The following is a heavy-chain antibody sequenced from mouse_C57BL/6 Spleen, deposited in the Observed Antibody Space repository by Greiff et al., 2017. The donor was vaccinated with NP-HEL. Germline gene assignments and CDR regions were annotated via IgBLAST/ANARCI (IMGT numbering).Heavy chain of an antibody. CDR3: ARGNYSNYFDY. V-gene: IGHV1-59*01. CDR1: GYTFTSYW. D-gene: IGHD2-5*01. J-gene: IGHJ2*01. CDR2: IDPSDSYT. Sequence: VQLQQSGPELVRPGTSVKLSCKASGYTFTSYWMHWVKQRPGQGLEWIGVIDPSDSYTNYNQKFKGKATLTVDTSSSTAYMQLSSLTSEDSAVYYCARGNYSNYFDYWGQGTTLTVSS.